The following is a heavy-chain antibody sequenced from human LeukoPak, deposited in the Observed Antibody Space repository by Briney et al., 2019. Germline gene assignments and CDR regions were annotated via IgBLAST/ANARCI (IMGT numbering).Heavy chain of an antibody. J-gene: IGHJ3*02. Sequence: GGSLRLSCAASGFTISSYWIHWVRQVPGTGLVWGSRINNDGSSTIYADSVKGRFTISRDNAKNTLYLQMNSLRGEDTGVYYSARGGSPPEALGDVFGIWGQGTMVTVSS. V-gene: IGHV3-74*01. CDR3: ARGGSPPEALGDVFGI. D-gene: IGHD1-26*01. CDR2: INNDGSST. CDR1: GFTISSYW.